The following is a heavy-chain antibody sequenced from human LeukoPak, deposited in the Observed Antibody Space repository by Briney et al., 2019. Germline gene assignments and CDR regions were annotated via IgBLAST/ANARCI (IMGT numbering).Heavy chain of an antibody. Sequence: GGSLRLSCTASGSTFSTYPMTWVRQAPGQGLEWVSAISGNGVTIYYADSVKGRFTISRDNSKNTLYLQMYSLRAEDTAVYYCAKILSGTYSFDLWGQGTLVTVSS. D-gene: IGHD1-26*01. J-gene: IGHJ4*02. CDR1: GSTFSTYP. V-gene: IGHV3-23*01. CDR2: ISGNGVTI. CDR3: AKILSGTYSFDL.